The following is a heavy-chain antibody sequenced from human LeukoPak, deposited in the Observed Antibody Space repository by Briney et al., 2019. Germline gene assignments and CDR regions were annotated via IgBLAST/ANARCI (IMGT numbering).Heavy chain of an antibody. CDR3: ARAWAITMVRGVIDNDAFDI. V-gene: IGHV1-18*01. J-gene: IGHJ3*02. D-gene: IGHD3-10*01. CDR2: ISAYNGNT. Sequence: GASVKVSCKASGYTFTSYGISWVRQAPGQGLEWMGWISAYNGNTNYAQKLQGRVTMTTDTSTSTAYMELRSLRSDDTAVYYCARAWAITMVRGVIDNDAFDIWGQGTMVTVSS. CDR1: GYTFTSYG.